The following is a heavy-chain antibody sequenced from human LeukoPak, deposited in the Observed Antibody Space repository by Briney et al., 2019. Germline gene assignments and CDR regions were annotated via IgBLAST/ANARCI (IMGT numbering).Heavy chain of an antibody. CDR1: GGSISSSGYY. CDR3: ARQGERWLPHPNFDY. CDR2: MYYRGST. V-gene: IGHV4-39*01. Sequence: SETLSLTCTVSGGSISSSGYYWGWIRQPPGKGLEWIGSMYYRGSTYYNPSLKSRVTMSVDTSKNQFSLKLSSVTAADTAVYYCARQGERWLPHPNFDYWGQGAQVTVSS. D-gene: IGHD5-24*01. J-gene: IGHJ4*02.